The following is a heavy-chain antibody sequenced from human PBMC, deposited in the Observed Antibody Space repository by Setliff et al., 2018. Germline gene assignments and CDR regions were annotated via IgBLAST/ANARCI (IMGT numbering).Heavy chain of an antibody. D-gene: IGHD5-18*01. CDR3: ARPVDTAMVSPFDY. CDR2: IWYDGSNE. Sequence: GGSLRLSCAASGFTFSSYGMNWVRQAPGKGLEWVAVIWYDGSNEYYADSVKGRFTISRDNSKNSLYLQMNSLRAEDTAVYYCARPVDTAMVSPFDYWGQGTLVTVSS. J-gene: IGHJ4*02. CDR1: GFTFSSYG. V-gene: IGHV3-33*01.